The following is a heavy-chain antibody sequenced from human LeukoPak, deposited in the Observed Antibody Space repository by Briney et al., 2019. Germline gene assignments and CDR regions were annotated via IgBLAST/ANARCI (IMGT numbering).Heavy chain of an antibody. J-gene: IGHJ4*02. CDR2: IYTSGST. CDR3: ARARGRLLLIDY. Sequence: SETLSLTCTVSGGSISSYYWSWIRQPAGKGLEWIGRIYTSGSTNYNPSLKSRVTMSVDTSKNQFSLNLTSVTAADSAVYYCARARGRLLLIDYWGQGTLITVSS. D-gene: IGHD2-15*01. V-gene: IGHV4-4*07. CDR1: GGSISSYY.